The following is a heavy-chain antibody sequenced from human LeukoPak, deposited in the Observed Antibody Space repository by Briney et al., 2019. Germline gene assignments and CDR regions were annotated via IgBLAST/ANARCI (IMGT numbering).Heavy chain of an antibody. D-gene: IGHD2-2*01. CDR2: IYYSGST. CDR1: GGSISSYY. Sequence: SETLSLTCTVSGGSISSYYWSWIRQPPGKGLEWIGYIYYSGSTNYNPSLKSRVTISVDTSKNQFSLKLSSVTAADTAVYYCAKDPNPPPYLNFDYWGQGTLVTVSS. V-gene: IGHV4-59*01. J-gene: IGHJ4*02. CDR3: AKDPNPPPYLNFDY.